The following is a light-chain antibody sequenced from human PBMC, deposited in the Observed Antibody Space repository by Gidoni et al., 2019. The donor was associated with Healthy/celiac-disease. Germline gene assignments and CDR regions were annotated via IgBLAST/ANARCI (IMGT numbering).Light chain of an antibody. J-gene: IGKJ3*01. CDR2: DAS. V-gene: IGKV3-11*01. CDR3: KQPAGFT. CDR1: QSVSSY. Sequence: EIVLTQSPATLSWSPGERATLSCRASQSVSSYLAWYHQKPGQAPRLLIYDASNRATGIPARFSGSGSGTDFTLTISRLEPEDFEVYYCKQPAGFTFXPXTKVDIK.